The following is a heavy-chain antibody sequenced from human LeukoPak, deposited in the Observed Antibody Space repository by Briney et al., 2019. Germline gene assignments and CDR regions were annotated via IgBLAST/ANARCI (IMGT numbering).Heavy chain of an antibody. D-gene: IGHD3-16*01. CDR2: IWNDGSQK. CDR1: GFSFSFYG. Sequence: AGGSLRLSCATSGFSFSFYGMQWVRQAPGKGLEWVAVIWNDGSQKYYGDSVKGRFTISNDNSRKTVNLQMDSLRAEDTAIYYCTRWGAGGLTLDYWGQGVLVTVSS. V-gene: IGHV3-33*01. J-gene: IGHJ4*02. CDR3: TRWGAGGLTLDY.